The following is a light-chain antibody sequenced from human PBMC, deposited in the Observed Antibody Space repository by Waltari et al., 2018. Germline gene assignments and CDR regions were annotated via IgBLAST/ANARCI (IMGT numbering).Light chain of an antibody. Sequence: EIVMAQSPASLSVSPGERAIFSCRASQSVSSSYLAWYQQKPGQAHMLLLYGASSRATGIPDRVSGSGSGTDFTLTISRLEPEDFAVYYCQQYGSSPYTFGQGTKLEIK. CDR3: QQYGSSPYT. CDR2: GAS. CDR1: QSVSSSY. J-gene: IGKJ2*01. V-gene: IGKV3-20*01.